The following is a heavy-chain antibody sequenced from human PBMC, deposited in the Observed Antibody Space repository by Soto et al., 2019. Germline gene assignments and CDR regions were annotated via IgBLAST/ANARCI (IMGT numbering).Heavy chain of an antibody. Sequence: QVQLVESGGGVVQPGRSLRLSCAASGFTFSSYAMHWVRQAPGKGLERVAVISYDGSNKYYADSVKGRFTISRDNSKNTLYLQMNSLRAEDTAVYYCAREGAVTIFGGVIGMDVWGQGTTVTVSS. J-gene: IGHJ6*02. CDR1: GFTFSSYA. CDR2: ISYDGSNK. V-gene: IGHV3-30-3*01. D-gene: IGHD3-3*01. CDR3: AREGAVTIFGGVIGMDV.